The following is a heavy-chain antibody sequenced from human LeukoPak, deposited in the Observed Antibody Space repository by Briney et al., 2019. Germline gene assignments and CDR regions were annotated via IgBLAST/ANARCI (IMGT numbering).Heavy chain of an antibody. CDR1: GGSISSGGYY. V-gene: IGHV4-30-2*01. CDR2: IYRSGST. CDR3: ARGAGLNAFDI. D-gene: IGHD6-19*01. Sequence: KPSETLSLTCTVSGGSISSGGYYWSWIRQHPGKGLEWIGYIYRSGSTYYNPSLKSRVTISVDRSKNQFSLKLGSVTAADTAVYYCARGAGLNAFDIWGQGTMVTVSS. J-gene: IGHJ3*02.